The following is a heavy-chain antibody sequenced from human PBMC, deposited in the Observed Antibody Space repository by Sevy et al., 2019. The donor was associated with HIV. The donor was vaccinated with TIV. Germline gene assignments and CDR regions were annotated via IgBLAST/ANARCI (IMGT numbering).Heavy chain of an antibody. CDR1: GFTFRSYW. J-gene: IGHJ4*02. CDR2: IKQAGSEK. CDR3: AREMTYFDN. Sequence: GGSLRLSCAASGFTFRSYWMSWVRQAPGKGLEWVANIKQAGSEKYYVDSVKGRFTISRDNAKNSLYLQMNSLRAEDTAVYYCAREMTYFDNWGQGTLVTVSS. V-gene: IGHV3-7*01.